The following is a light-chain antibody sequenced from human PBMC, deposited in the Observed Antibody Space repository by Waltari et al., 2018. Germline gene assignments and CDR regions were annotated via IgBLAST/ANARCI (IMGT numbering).Light chain of an antibody. CDR1: STNIGRNY. CDR3: AAWDDSLSGHVI. J-gene: IGLJ2*01. CDR2: RSK. V-gene: IGLV1-47*01. Sequence: QSVLTQPPSASGTPGQRVIISCSGSSTNIGRNYVSWYQRLPGTAPGLLIYRSKQRPEGVPERISGSKSGTSAALAISGLRSGDEAEYYCAAWDDSLSGHVIFGGGTKLTVL.